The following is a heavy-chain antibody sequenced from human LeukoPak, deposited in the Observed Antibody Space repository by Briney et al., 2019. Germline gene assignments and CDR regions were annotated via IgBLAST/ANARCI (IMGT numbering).Heavy chain of an antibody. CDR1: GYSISSGYY. D-gene: IGHD5-18*01. V-gene: IGHV4-38-2*01. Sequence: KPSETLSLTCAVSGYSISSGYYWGWSRQPPGKGLEWIGSIDQSGSTYYNPSLKSRVIISVDTSKNQFSLKLSFVTAADTAVYYCARGDFYNYGKPFDSWGQGTLVTVSS. J-gene: IGHJ4*02. CDR2: IDQSGST. CDR3: ARGDFYNYGKPFDS.